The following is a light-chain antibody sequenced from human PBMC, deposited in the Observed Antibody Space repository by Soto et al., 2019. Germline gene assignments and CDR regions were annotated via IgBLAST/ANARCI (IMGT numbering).Light chain of an antibody. J-gene: IGKJ1*01. CDR2: DAS. V-gene: IGKV3-20*01. CDR3: QQYHNSWT. Sequence: EIVLTQSPGALSLSPGERATLSCRASQSVYSYLAWYQQKPDQTPRLLIYDASTRATGIPDRFSGSGSGTEFTLTISRLEPEDFAVYNCQQYHNSWTFGQGTKVEIK. CDR1: QSVYSY.